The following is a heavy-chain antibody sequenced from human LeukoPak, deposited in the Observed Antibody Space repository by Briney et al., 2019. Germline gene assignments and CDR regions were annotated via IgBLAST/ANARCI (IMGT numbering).Heavy chain of an antibody. CDR2: INQDGTQT. D-gene: IGHD1-26*01. CDR3: ARVVGAHEVFDY. V-gene: IGHV3-7*01. Sequence: GGSLRLSCAVSGFSFSNSWMSWVHQAPGKGLEWVANINQDGTQTYYVDSVKGRFTISRDNAKNSLYLQMNSVRAEDTAVYFCARVVGAHEVFDYWGQGTPVTVSS. J-gene: IGHJ4*02. CDR1: GFSFSNSW.